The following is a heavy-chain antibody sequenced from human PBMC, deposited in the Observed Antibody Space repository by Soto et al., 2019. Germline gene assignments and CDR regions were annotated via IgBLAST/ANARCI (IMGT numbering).Heavy chain of an antibody. J-gene: IGHJ4*02. D-gene: IGHD4-17*01. CDR1: GGSISSGGYS. CDR2: IYHSGST. Sequence: QLQLQESGSGLVKPSQTLSLTCAVSGGSISSGGYSWSWIRQPPGKGLEWIGYIYHSGSTYYNPSLKSRVTISVDSSKTPFSLKLRSVSAAATAVYYCARPTVTRVDYWGQGTLVTVSS. CDR3: ARPTVTRVDY. V-gene: IGHV4-30-2*01.